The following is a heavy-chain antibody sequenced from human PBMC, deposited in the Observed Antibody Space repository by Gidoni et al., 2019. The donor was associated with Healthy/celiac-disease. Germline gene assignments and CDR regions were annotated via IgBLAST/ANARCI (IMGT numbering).Heavy chain of an antibody. CDR2: INHSGSP. CDR3: ARGRGHNDYVWGSYRHPGRFDY. CDR1: GGSFSGYY. Sequence: QVQLQQWGAGLLKPSETLSLTCAVYGGSFSGYYWSWLRQPPGKGLGWIGEINHSGSPNYTPSLKSRVTISLDTSKNQFSLKLSSVTAADTAVYYWARGRGHNDYVWGSYRHPGRFDYWGQGTLVTVSS. J-gene: IGHJ4*02. V-gene: IGHV4-34*01. D-gene: IGHD3-16*01.